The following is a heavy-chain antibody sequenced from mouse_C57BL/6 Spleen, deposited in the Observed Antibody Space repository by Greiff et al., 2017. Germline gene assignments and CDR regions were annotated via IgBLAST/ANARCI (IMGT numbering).Heavy chain of an antibody. CDR3: ARRRDGIWYFDV. CDR1: GYTFTSYW. Sequence: QVQLQQPGAELVRPGSSVKLSCKASGYTFTSYWMHWVKQRPIQGLEWIGNIDPSDSETHYNQKFKDKATLTVDKSSSTAYMQLSSLTSEDSAVYYCARRRDGIWYFDVWGTGTTVTVSS. CDR2: IDPSDSET. V-gene: IGHV1-52*01. J-gene: IGHJ1*03. D-gene: IGHD1-1*01.